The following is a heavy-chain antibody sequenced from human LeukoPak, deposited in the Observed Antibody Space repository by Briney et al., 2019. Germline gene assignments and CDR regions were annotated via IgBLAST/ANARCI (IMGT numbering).Heavy chain of an antibody. V-gene: IGHV1-58*01. J-gene: IGHJ6*02. Sequence: SVKVSCKASGFTFTSSAVQWVRQARGQRLEWIGWIVVGSGNTNYAQKFQERVTITRDMSTSTAYMELSSLRSEDTAVYYCAITYYYDSSGYYFHQDYYYGMDVWGQGTTVTVSS. CDR1: GFTFTSSA. D-gene: IGHD3-22*01. CDR2: IVVGSGNT. CDR3: AITYYYDSSGYYFHQDYYYGMDV.